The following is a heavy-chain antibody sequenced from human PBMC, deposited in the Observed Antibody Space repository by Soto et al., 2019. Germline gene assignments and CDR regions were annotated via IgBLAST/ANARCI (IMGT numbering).Heavy chain of an antibody. J-gene: IGHJ3*02. V-gene: IGHV1-2*02. CDR2: INPATGAA. Sequence: QLHLVQSGAVVKKPGASVTVSCSASGYPVTAYYMHWVRQAPGRGLEWMGGINPATGAAKYTQTFRGRVTMTRDTSTSTVFMELSGLTSGDTAVFSCARGGGVGVAGSAAFDMWGQGTLVTVSS. CDR3: ARGGGVGVAGSAAFDM. D-gene: IGHD3-3*01. CDR1: GYPVTAYY.